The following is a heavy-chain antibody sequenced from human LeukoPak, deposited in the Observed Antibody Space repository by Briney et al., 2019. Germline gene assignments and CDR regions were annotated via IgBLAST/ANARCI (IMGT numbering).Heavy chain of an antibody. D-gene: IGHD1-26*01. CDR2: IYYSGST. V-gene: IGHV4-59*01. CDR1: GDSISSYY. J-gene: IGHJ4*02. CDR3: AKSRREQWELPPFDY. Sequence: SETLSLTCTVSGDSISSYYWSWIRQPPGKGLEWIGYIYYSGSTNYNPSLKSRVTISVDTSKNQFSLKLSSVTAADTAVYYCAKSRREQWELPPFDYWGQGTLVTVSS.